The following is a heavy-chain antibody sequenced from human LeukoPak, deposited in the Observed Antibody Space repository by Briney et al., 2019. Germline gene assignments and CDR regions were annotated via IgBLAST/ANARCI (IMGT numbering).Heavy chain of an antibody. J-gene: IGHJ5*01. CDR2: IGSYGGDT. D-gene: IGHD3-22*01. CDR3: ARDLWNFYDDSGYYRDFDS. V-gene: IGHV1-18*01. CDR1: TSR. Sequence: ASVKVACKATSRISWVRQAPGQGLEWMGWIGSYGGDTYYAQKFQGRVTVTTDTSTSTVYMELRSLRSDDTAVYYCARDLWNFYDDSGYYRDFDSWGQGTLVTVSS.